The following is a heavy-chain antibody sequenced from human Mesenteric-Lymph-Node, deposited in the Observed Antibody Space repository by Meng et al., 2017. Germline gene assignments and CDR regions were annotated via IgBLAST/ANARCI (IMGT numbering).Heavy chain of an antibody. CDR2: IYYSGST. J-gene: IGHJ4*02. V-gene: IGHV4-38-2*02. CDR3: ARWSSGSGWWN. D-gene: IGHD6-19*01. CDR1: DYSMSTGYY. Sequence: ESLKISCTVSDYSMSTGYYWGWIRQPPGKGLEWIGSIYYSGSTYYNPSLKSRVTTSIDTSKNQFSLKLGSVTAADTAVYYCARWSSGSGWWNWGQGTLVTVSS.